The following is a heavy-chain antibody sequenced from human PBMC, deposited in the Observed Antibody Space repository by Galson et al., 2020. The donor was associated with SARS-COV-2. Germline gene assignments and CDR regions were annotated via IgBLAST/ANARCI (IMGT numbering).Heavy chain of an antibody. CDR3: ARGVTCRDYYYYGMDV. V-gene: IGHV3-13*01. D-gene: IGHD3-16*01. CDR2: IGTAGDT. Sequence: GGSLRLSCAASGFTFSSYDMHWVRQATGKGLEWVSAIGTAGDTYYPGSVKGRFTISRENAKTSLYLQMNSLRAGDTAVYYCARGVTCRDYYYYGMDVWGQGTTVTVSS. J-gene: IGHJ6*02. CDR1: GFTFSSYD.